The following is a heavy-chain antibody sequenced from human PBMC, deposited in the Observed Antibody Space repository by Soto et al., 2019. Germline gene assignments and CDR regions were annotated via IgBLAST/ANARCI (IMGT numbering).Heavy chain of an antibody. D-gene: IGHD6-6*01. CDR1: GGSISSSTYY. CDR2: IYYTGNT. Sequence: SETLSLTGTVSGGSISSSTYYWGWIRQPPGKGLEWIGSIYYTGNTYYSPSLQSRVTISVDTSKNQFSLKLSSVTAADTAIYYCARLRKAARVNWFDPWDQGTLVTVSS. J-gene: IGHJ5*02. V-gene: IGHV4-39*01. CDR3: ARLRKAARVNWFDP.